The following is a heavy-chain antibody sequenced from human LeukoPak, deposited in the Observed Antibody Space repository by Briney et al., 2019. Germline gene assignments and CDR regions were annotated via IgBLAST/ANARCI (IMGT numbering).Heavy chain of an antibody. V-gene: IGHV3-21*01. CDR2: ISSSSSYI. CDR3: ARDTTYRGGFDY. Sequence: GGSLRLSCAASGFTFSSYSMNWVRQAPGKGLEWVSSISSSSSYIYYADSVKGRFTISRDNAKNSLYLQMNSLRAEDTAVYYCARDTTYRGGFDYWGQGNLVTVSS. D-gene: IGHD3-10*01. CDR1: GFTFSSYS. J-gene: IGHJ4*02.